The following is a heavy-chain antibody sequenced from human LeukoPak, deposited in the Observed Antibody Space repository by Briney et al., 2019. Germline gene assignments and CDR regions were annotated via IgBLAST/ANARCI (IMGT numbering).Heavy chain of an antibody. V-gene: IGHV3-74*01. CDR3: ARDYDFDDY. Sequence: GGSLRLSCAASGFTFSSYWIHWVRHAPGKGLVWVSRINSDGRSTNYADSVKGRFTISRDNAKNTLYLQMNSLRAEDTAVYYCARDYDFDDYWGQGTLVTVSS. CDR1: GFTFSSYW. CDR2: INSDGRST. D-gene: IGHD3-3*01. J-gene: IGHJ4*02.